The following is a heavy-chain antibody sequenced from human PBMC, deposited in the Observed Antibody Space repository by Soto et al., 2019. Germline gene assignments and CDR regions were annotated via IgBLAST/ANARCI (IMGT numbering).Heavy chain of an antibody. J-gene: IGHJ4*02. CDR1: GGSFSGYY. CDR2: INHSGST. V-gene: IGHV4-34*01. CDR3: ARGPDIVVVVAATYFDY. D-gene: IGHD2-15*01. Sequence: QVQLQQWGAGLLKPSETLSLTCAVYGGSFSGYYWSWIRQPPGEGLEWIGEINHSGSTNYNPSLKSRVTISVDTSKNQFSLKLSSVTAADTAVYYCARGPDIVVVVAATYFDYWGQGTLVTVSS.